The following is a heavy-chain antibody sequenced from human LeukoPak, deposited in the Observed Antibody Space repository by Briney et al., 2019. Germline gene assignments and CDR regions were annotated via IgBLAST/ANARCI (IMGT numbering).Heavy chain of an antibody. CDR1: GFTFSSYW. J-gene: IGHJ4*02. V-gene: IGHV3-74*01. Sequence: GGSLRLSCAASGFTFSSYWMHWGRQAPGKGVVWVSRVNNDGSTTSYADSVRGRFTISRDNTKNTLYLQMNSLRAEDTAVYFCLAAAGTIGWGQGTLVTVSS. CDR2: VNNDGSTT. D-gene: IGHD6-13*01. CDR3: LAAAGTIG.